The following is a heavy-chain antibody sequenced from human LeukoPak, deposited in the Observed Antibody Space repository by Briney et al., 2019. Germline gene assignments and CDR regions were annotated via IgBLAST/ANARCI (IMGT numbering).Heavy chain of an antibody. D-gene: IGHD5-12*01. CDR2: IYSGGSS. J-gene: IGHJ4*02. CDR1: RLTVCVKC. Sequence: GGSLRLSCAASRLTVCVKCMSLVRQAPRKGVEGVSIIYSGGSSYYAHSVKCRFTGSRDTSKNTLYLQMNSLRAEDTAVYYCATRPDGNDVPYFDYWGQGTLVTVSS. V-gene: IGHV3-66*01. CDR3: ATRPDGNDVPYFDY.